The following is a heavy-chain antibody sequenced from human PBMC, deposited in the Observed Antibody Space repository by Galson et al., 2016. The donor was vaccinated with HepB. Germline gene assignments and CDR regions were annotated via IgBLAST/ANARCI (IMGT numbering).Heavy chain of an antibody. Sequence: SETLSLTCAVSGGSINSPTWWSWVRQPPGKGLEWIGEVFQSGDTNYNPSLKSRVTILVDRSKNQFSLRLTSVTAADTAIYYCAREPVRYSGYDFGYFGHWGQGTLVTVSS. CDR1: GGSINSPTW. J-gene: IGHJ1*01. CDR3: AREPVRYSGYDFGYFGH. D-gene: IGHD5-12*01. V-gene: IGHV4-4*02. CDR2: VFQSGDT.